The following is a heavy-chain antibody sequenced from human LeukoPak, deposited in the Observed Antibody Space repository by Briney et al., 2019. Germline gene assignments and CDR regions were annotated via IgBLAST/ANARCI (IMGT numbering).Heavy chain of an antibody. D-gene: IGHD3-22*01. J-gene: IGHJ4*02. V-gene: IGHV3-9*01. CDR3: AKGVYNYYDTSGYYS. CDR1: GFSFDDYA. CDR2: INWNGGSV. Sequence: GGSLRLSCVASGFSFDDYAMHWVRQAPGKGLEWVSGINWNGGSVGYADSVKGRFTISRDNAKNSLYLQMNSLRAEDTALYYCAKGVYNYYDTSGYYSWGQGTQVTVSS.